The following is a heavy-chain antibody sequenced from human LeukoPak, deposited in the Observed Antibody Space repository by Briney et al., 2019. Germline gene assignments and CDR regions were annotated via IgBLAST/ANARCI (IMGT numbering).Heavy chain of an antibody. D-gene: IGHD5/OR15-5a*01. CDR2: ISYDGSNK. Sequence: PGGSLRLSCAASGFTFSSYAMHWVRQAPGKGLEWVAVISYDGSNKYYADSVKGRFTISRDNSKNTLYLQMNSLRAEDTAVYYCVRDPGKRRIVYYFDYWGQGTLVTVSS. CDR1: GFTFSSYA. V-gene: IGHV3-30*04. CDR3: VRDPGKRRIVYYFDY. J-gene: IGHJ4*02.